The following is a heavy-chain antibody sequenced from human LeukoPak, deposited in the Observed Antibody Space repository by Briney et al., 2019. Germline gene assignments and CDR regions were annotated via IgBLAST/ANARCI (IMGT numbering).Heavy chain of an antibody. Sequence: GASVKVSCKASGYTFDNFYIHWVRQAPGRGPEWMGWINGNDGSTNYAQKFQGRVTITRVTAISTVYMDLSGLRPADTAIYYCARDEGSTYNQLDYWGQGTLVTVSS. CDR2: INGNDGST. D-gene: IGHD1-14*01. CDR3: ARDEGSTYNQLDY. V-gene: IGHV1-2*02. CDR1: GYTFDNFY. J-gene: IGHJ4*02.